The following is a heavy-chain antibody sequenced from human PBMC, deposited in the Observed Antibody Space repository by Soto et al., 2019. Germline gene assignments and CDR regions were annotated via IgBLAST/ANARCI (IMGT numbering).Heavy chain of an antibody. D-gene: IGHD1-26*01. CDR2: ISGDGYIT. CDR3: VRTPACGNYCSDY. J-gene: IGHJ4*02. Sequence: PGGSLRLSCAASGFAFSSYWMHWVRQAPGKGLMWVSRISGDGYITNYADSVKGRFAVFRENAKNTLYLQMNSLRVEDTAVYYCVRTPACGNYCSDYWGQGTLVTVSS. V-gene: IGHV3-74*01. CDR1: GFAFSSYW.